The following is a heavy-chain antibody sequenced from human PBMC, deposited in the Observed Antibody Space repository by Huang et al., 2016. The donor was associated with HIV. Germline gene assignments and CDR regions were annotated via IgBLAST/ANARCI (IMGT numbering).Heavy chain of an antibody. Sequence: QVHLLASGGGVVQPGRSLRLSCAASGFTFNGYILHWVRRAPGRGLKCVEVISDDGSNKFYAGSVKGRYTISRDNSKDTQDLQMNSLRKDDTATYYSARDHARQWVFRSDNWVDLWGLGSLVTVSS. J-gene: IGHJ5*02. CDR3: ARDHARQWVFRSDNWVDL. CDR1: GFTFNGYI. V-gene: IGHV3-30-3*01. CDR2: ISDDGSNK. D-gene: IGHD6-19*01.